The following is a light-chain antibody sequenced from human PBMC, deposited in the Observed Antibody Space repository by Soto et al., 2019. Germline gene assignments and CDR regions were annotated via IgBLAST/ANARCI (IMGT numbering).Light chain of an antibody. CDR3: QQYKDYET. Sequence: DIQMTQSPSTLSASVGDRVTITCRASQSISSWLAWYQQKPGKTTKLLIYKASNLESGAPSRFSGSGSGTEFTLTISSLQPDDFATYYCQQYKDYETFGQGTKVEIK. J-gene: IGKJ1*01. CDR2: KAS. CDR1: QSISSW. V-gene: IGKV1-5*03.